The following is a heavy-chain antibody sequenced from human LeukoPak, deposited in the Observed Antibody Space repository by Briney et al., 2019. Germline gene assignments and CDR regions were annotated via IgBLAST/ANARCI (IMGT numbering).Heavy chain of an antibody. V-gene: IGHV3-30*18. D-gene: IGHD6-19*01. CDR1: GFTFSSYG. CDR3: AKDSEWLVLRGVDY. Sequence: PGGSLRLSCAASGFTFSSYGTHWVRQAPGKGLEWVAVISYDGSNKYYADSVKGRFTISRDNSKNTLYLQMNSLRAEDTAVYYCAKDSEWLVLRGVDYWGQGTLVTVSS. J-gene: IGHJ4*02. CDR2: ISYDGSNK.